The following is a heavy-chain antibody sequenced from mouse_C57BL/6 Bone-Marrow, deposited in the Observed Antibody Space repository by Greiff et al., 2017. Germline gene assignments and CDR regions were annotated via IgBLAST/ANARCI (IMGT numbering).Heavy chain of an antibody. V-gene: IGHV1-75*01. CDR2: IFPGSGST. J-gene: IGHJ1*03. D-gene: IGHD1-1*01. Sequence: QVQLQQSGPELVKPGASVKISCKASGYTFTDYYINWVKQRPGQGLEWIGWIFPGSGSTYYNEKFKGKATLTVDKSSSTAYMLLSSLTSEDSAVYFCHYYGSSAYWYFDVWGTGTTVTVSS. CDR1: GYTFTDYY. CDR3: HYYGSSAYWYFDV.